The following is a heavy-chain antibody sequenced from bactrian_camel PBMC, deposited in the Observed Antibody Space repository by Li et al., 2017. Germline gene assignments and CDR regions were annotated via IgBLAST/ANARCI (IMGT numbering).Heavy chain of an antibody. CDR3: AARSVGWCPLFEHWLGKRAYTPGRYFAN. Sequence: VQLVESGGGSVQAGGSLRLSCAASGYTYAYSRNCMGWFRQAPGKEREGVAAIVIRDGRTYTADSVKGRFSISQDFTKNAVFLTMDNLKVEDTAMYYCAARSVGWCPLFEHWLGKRAYTPGRYFANWGQGTQVTVS. CDR2: IVIRDGRT. V-gene: IGHV3S40*01. CDR1: GYTYAYSRNC. D-gene: IGHD1*01. J-gene: IGHJ6*01.